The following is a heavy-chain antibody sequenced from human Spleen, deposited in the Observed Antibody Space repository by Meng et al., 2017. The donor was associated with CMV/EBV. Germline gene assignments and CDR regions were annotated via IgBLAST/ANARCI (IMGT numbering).Heavy chain of an antibody. J-gene: IGHJ6*02. CDR2: ISAYNGNT. CDR1: GYTFTSYG. V-gene: IGHV1-18*01. CDR3: ARDLIYYNGLDV. Sequence: ASVKVSCKASGYTFTSYGISWVRQAPGQGLEWMGWISAYNGNTKYAQKFQDRVTLTTDTSTSTAYMDLRSLRSDDTAVYYCARDLIYYNGLDVWGQGTTVTVSS. D-gene: IGHD2-8*01.